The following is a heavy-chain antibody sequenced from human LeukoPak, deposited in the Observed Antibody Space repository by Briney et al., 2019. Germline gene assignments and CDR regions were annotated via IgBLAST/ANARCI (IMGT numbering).Heavy chain of an antibody. D-gene: IGHD5-12*01. CDR3: AIDGNIVANRAPYYFDY. V-gene: IGHV1-69*13. CDR1: GGTFSSYA. J-gene: IGHJ4*02. Sequence: ASVKVSCKTSGGTFSSYAISWVRQAPGQGLDWMGGIIPIFGTANYAQKFQGRVTITADESTSTAYMELSSLRSEDTAVYYCAIDGNIVANRAPYYFDYWGQGTLVTVSS. CDR2: IIPIFGTA.